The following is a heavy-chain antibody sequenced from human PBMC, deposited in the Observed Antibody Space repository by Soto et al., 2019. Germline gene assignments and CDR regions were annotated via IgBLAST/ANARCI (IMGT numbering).Heavy chain of an antibody. CDR2: IYYSGST. D-gene: IGHD3-10*01. CDR1: GGSISSGDYY. J-gene: IGHJ5*02. V-gene: IGHV4-30-4*01. CDR3: AREPRYYGLENWFDP. Sequence: QVQLQESGPGLVKPSQTLSLTCTVSGGSISSGDYYWSWIRQPPGKGLEWIGYIYYSGSTYYNPSLKSRVTISVDTSKNQFSLKLSSVTAADTAVYYCAREPRYYGLENWFDPWGQGTLVTVSS.